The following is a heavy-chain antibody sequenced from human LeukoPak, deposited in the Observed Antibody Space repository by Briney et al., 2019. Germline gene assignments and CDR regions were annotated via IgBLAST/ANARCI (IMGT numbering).Heavy chain of an antibody. D-gene: IGHD1-7*01. J-gene: IGHJ3*02. CDR3: ASGWNYPDAFDI. CDR1: GDSISSSSYY. Sequence: SETLSLTCTVSGDSISSSSYYWGWIRQPTGRGLEWIGYIYYSGSTNYNSSLKSRVTISVDTSKNQFSLKLSSVTAADTAVYYCASGWNYPDAFDIWGQGTMVTVSS. V-gene: IGHV4-61*05. CDR2: IYYSGST.